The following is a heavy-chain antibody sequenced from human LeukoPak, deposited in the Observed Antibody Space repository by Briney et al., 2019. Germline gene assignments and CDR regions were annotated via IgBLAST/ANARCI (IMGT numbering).Heavy chain of an antibody. J-gene: IGHJ4*02. CDR2: ISGGGETT. V-gene: IGHV3-23*01. D-gene: IGHD4-17*01. CDR1: GFTFNSYA. CDR3: ARDYADYVGYFFFDY. Sequence: VGALRLSRAASGFTFNSYAMNWVRQAPGKGLEWVSSISGGGETTYYADSAKGRFTISRDNSQNTLYLQMNSLRAEDTAVYYWARDYADYVGYFFFDYWGQGTLVTVSS.